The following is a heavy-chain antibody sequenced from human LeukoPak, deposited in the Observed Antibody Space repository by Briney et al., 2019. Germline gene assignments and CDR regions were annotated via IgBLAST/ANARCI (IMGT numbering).Heavy chain of an antibody. Sequence: SETLPLTCTVSGGSISSGSYYWSWIRQPAGKGLEWIGRIYTSGSTNYNPSLKSRVTISVDTSKNQFSLKLSSVTAADTAVYYCARAPGWELDWFDPWGQGTLVTVSS. CDR1: GGSISSGSYY. J-gene: IGHJ5*02. V-gene: IGHV4-61*02. CDR3: ARAPGWELDWFDP. D-gene: IGHD1-26*01. CDR2: IYTSGST.